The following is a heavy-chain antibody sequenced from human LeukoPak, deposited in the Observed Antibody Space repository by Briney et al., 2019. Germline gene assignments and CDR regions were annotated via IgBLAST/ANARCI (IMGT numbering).Heavy chain of an antibody. V-gene: IGHV3-53*04. Sequence: QPGGSLRLSCAASGFTVSSNYMSWVRQAPGKGLEWVSVIYSGGSTYYADSVKGRFTISRRNSKNTLYLQVNSLRAEDTAVYYCAIEVGYCSGGSCYRLDYWGQGTLVTVSS. D-gene: IGHD2-15*01. CDR1: GFTVSSNY. CDR2: IYSGGST. CDR3: AIEVGYCSGGSCYRLDY. J-gene: IGHJ4*02.